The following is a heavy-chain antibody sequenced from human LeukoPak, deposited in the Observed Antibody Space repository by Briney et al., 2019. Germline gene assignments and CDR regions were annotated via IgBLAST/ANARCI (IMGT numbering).Heavy chain of an antibody. CDR2: ISGSGESK. D-gene: IGHD1/OR15-1a*01. CDR1: GFTFSSYA. V-gene: IGHV3-23*01. J-gene: IGHJ5*02. CDR3: ARGGYNWDTDAGWFDP. Sequence: GGSLRLSCAAAGFTFSSYAMHWGRQVAGKGLEWVSGISGSGESKFYADSVKGRFTVSRDNSKNTLYLQMNSLRVEDTAVYYCARGGYNWDTDAGWFDPWGLGTLVTVSS.